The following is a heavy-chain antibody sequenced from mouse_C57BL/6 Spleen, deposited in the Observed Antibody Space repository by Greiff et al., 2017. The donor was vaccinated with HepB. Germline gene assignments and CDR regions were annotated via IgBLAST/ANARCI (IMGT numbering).Heavy chain of an antibody. CDR1: GFTFSSYA. CDR3: ARGDYYGPPYAMDY. D-gene: IGHD1-2*01. J-gene: IGHJ4*01. Sequence: EVMLVESGGGLVKPGGSLKLSCAASGFTFSSYAMSWVRQTPEKRLEWVATISDGGSYTYYPDNVKGRFTISRDNAKNNLYLQMSHLKSEDTAMYYCARGDYYGPPYAMDYWGQGTSVTVSS. CDR2: ISDGGSYT. V-gene: IGHV5-4*03.